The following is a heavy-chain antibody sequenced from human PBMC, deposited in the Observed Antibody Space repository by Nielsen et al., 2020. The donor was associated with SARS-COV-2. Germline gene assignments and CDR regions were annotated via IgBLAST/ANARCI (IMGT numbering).Heavy chain of an antibody. CDR3: DRDGLVLSTNTFDV. CDR1: GFTFTAYW. Sequence: GESLKISCPASGFTFTAYWLHWVRQAPGKGLTWVSNINYDGTGTSYADSVKGRFTISRDNAKNTVYLQMNSLRADDKAVYYCDRDGLVLSTNTFDVWGQGTVVTVSS. CDR2: INYDGTGT. V-gene: IGHV3-74*01. J-gene: IGHJ3*01. D-gene: IGHD2-8*01.